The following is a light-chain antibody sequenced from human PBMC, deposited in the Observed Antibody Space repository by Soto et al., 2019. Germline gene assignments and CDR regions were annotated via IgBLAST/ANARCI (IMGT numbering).Light chain of an antibody. V-gene: IGLV2-14*01. CDR2: EVS. CDR3: SSYTSSITFLWV. Sequence: QSALTQPASVSGSPGQSITISCTGTSSEVGGYNYVSWYQQHPVKAPKLMIYEVSNRPSGVSNRFSGSKSGNRASLTISGLQAEDEADYSFSSYTSSITFLWVFGGGTKLTV. CDR1: SSEVGGYNY. J-gene: IGLJ3*02.